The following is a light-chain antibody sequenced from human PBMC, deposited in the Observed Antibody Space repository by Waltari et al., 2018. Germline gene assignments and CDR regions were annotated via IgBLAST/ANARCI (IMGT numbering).Light chain of an antibody. CDR3: QQYKNWPPP. CDR1: QSVSSS. V-gene: IGKV3-15*01. J-gene: IGKJ4*01. CDR2: GAS. Sequence: EILMTQSPATLSVSPGERATLSCRASQSVSSSLAWYQQKPGQAPRLLIYGASTRATASPARFSGSGSGTGFTLSISRLQSEDCAVYYCQQYKNWPPPFGGGTNVEIK.